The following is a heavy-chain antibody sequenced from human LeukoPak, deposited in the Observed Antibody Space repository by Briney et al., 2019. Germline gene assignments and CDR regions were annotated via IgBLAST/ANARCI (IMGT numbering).Heavy chain of an antibody. D-gene: IGHD2-21*02. Sequence: RPSETLSLTCTVSGGSISVHTYYCAWIRQSPGRGLEWIGSVYYSGRTDYNPSLKSRVTISVDTSKNHLSLSLKSVTAADTAVYYCARHGPVVTATDAFDLWGQGTMVTVSS. CDR3: ARHGPVVTATDAFDL. J-gene: IGHJ3*01. CDR1: GGSISVHTYY. CDR2: VYYSGRT. V-gene: IGHV4-39*01.